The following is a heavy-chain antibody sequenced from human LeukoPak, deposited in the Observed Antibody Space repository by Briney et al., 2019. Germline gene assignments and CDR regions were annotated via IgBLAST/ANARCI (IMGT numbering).Heavy chain of an antibody. J-gene: IGHJ6*03. V-gene: IGHV4-39*07. CDR2: IYYTGST. CDR3: ARLGVGATRDAYYYYYMDV. CDR1: GGSISSSSYY. Sequence: SETLSLTCTVSGGSISSSSYYWGWIRQPPGKGLEWIGSIYYTGSTYYNPSLKSRVTISVDTSKNQFSLKLSSVTAADTAVYYCARLGVGATRDAYYYYYMDVWGKGTTVTISS. D-gene: IGHD1-26*01.